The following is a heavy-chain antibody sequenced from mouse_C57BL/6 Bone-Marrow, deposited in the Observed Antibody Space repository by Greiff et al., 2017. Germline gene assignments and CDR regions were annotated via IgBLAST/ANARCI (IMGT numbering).Heavy chain of an antibody. D-gene: IGHD2-1*01. V-gene: IGHV6-6*01. J-gene: IGHJ3*01. Sequence: EVKVEESGGGLVQPGGSMKLSCAASGFTFSDAWMDWVRQSPEKGLEWVAEIRNKANNHATYYAESVKGRFTISRDDSKSSFYLQMNSLRAEDTGIYYCTRHYGNYEFAYWGQGTLVTVSA. CDR1: GFTFSDAW. CDR3: TRHYGNYEFAY. CDR2: IRNKANNHAT.